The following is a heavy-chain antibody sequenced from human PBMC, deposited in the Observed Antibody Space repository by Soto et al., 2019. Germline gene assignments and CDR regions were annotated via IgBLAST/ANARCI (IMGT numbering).Heavy chain of an antibody. CDR3: WSSGIVGREVNSWFDP. J-gene: IGHJ5*02. CDR2: ISYRGST. D-gene: IGHD3-22*01. CDR1: AGSVTTCY. V-gene: IGHV4-59*02. Sequence: SETLSLTCTVSAGSVTTCYWIWIRQPLGKALEWIGYISYRGSTNYNPSLKSRLTISIDTSKSQISLKLTSMTTADTAVYYCWSSGIVGREVNSWFDPWGQGTLVTVSS.